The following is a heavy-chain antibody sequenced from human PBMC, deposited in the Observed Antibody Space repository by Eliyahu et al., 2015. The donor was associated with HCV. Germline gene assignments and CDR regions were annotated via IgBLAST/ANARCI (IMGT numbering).Heavy chain of an antibody. J-gene: IGHJ3*02. Sequence: QVQLVESGGGVVQPGRSLRLSCAAXXFXFSSYGMHXVRXAPXKGLEWVAXIXYDGSNKYYADSVKGRFTISRDNSKNTLYLQMNSLRAEDTAVYYCAKDHAADYYDILTGYFGASNAFDIWGQGTMVTVSS. V-gene: IGHV3-30*18. CDR1: XFXFSSYG. CDR3: AKDHAADYYDILTGYFGASNAFDI. CDR2: IXYDGSNK. D-gene: IGHD3-9*01.